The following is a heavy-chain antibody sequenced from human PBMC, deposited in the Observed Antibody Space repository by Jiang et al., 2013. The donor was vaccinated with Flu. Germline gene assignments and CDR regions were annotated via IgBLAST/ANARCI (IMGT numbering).Heavy chain of an antibody. CDR2: IYYTGST. D-gene: IGHD7-27*01. J-gene: IGHJ3*02. V-gene: IGHV4-34*01. CDR1: GGSLTNYY. CDR3: ARHWGRAFDM. Sequence: LLKPSETLSLTCAVYGGSLTNYYWSWIRQPPGKGLEWIGEIYYTGSTKYNPSVKSRVTISVERSKNQFSLKLTSVTAADTAVYYCARHWGRAFDMWGQGTMVTVSS.